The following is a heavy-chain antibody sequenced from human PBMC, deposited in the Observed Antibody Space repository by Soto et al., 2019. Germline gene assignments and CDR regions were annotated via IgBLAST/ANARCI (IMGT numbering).Heavy chain of an antibody. D-gene: IGHD1-1*01. V-gene: IGHV3-23*01. Sequence: EVQLLESGGGLVQPGGSLRLSCAASGFTFSTYAMNWVRQAPGNGLEWVSAISGSGGSIHYADSVKGRFTISRDNSNNTLYLQMNSLRDEDTAVYLCVKGYWKGDVWGQGTTVTVS. CDR3: VKGYWKGDV. CDR2: ISGSGGSI. J-gene: IGHJ6*02. CDR1: GFTFSTYA.